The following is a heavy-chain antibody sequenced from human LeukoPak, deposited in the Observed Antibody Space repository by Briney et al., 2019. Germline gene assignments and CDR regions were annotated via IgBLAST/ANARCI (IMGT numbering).Heavy chain of an antibody. CDR1: GFTFSSYS. V-gene: IGHV3-21*01. J-gene: IGHJ3*02. CDR3: AREGPRSGAFDI. Sequence: PGGSLRLSCAASGFTFSSYSMNWVRQAPGKGLEWVSSISSSSSYIYHADSVKGRFTISRDNAKNSLYLQMNSLRAEDTAVYYCAREGPRSGAFDIWGQGTMVTVSS. CDR2: ISSSSSYI. D-gene: IGHD3-10*01.